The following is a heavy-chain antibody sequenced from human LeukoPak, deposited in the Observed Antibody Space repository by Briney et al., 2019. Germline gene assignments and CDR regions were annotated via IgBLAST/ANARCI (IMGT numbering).Heavy chain of an antibody. J-gene: IGHJ6*02. V-gene: IGHV3-33*06. D-gene: IGHD3-16*01. Sequence: GGSLRLSCVASGISFSNYGMHWVRQAPGKGLEWVAGIWYDGSSKNYVDSVKGRFTISRDNSKNTLFLDMNSLRVEDTGVYFCTKRVVPAGSSGGDHYALDVWGQGTTVTVSS. CDR2: IWYDGSSK. CDR1: GISFSNYG. CDR3: TKRVVPAGSSGGDHYALDV.